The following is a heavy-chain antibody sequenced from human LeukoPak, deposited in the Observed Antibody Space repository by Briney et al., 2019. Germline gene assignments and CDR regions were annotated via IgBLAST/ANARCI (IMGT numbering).Heavy chain of an antibody. CDR1: GGCFSGYY. V-gene: IGHV4-34*01. CDR3: ARAVYDSSGYYDDY. D-gene: IGHD3-22*01. J-gene: IGHJ4*02. CDR2: INHSGST. Sequence: PSETLSLTCAVYGGCFSGYYWSWIRQPTGKGLEWIGEINHSGSTNYNPSLKSRVTISVDTSKNQFSLKLSSVTAADTAVYYCARAVYDSSGYYDDYWGQGTLVTVSS.